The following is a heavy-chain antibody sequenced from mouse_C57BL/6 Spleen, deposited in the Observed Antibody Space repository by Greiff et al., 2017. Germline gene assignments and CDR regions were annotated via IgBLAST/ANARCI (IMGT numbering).Heavy chain of an antibody. CDR3: ARSGTTVVAHWYFDV. J-gene: IGHJ1*03. Sequence: QVQLQQSGPELVKPGASVKLSCKASGYTFTSYDINWVKQRPGQGLEWIGWIYPRDGSTKYNEKFKGKATLTVDTSSSTAYMELHSLTSEYSAVYFCARSGTTVVAHWYFDVWGTGTTVTVSS. V-gene: IGHV1-85*01. CDR1: GYTFTSYD. CDR2: IYPRDGST. D-gene: IGHD1-1*01.